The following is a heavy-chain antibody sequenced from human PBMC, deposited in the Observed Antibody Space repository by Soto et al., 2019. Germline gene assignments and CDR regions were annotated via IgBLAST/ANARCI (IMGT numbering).Heavy chain of an antibody. Sequence: QVQLVQSGAEVKKTGASVKVSCKASGYTFTSYAISWVRQAPGQGLEWMGWISAYNGNTNYAQNFQGRVTMTTETATRTANMEVRSLRSDDTAGYYCARDAAAGLNDYWGQGTLVTVYS. CDR3: ARDAAAGLNDY. J-gene: IGHJ4*02. CDR2: ISAYNGNT. CDR1: GYTFTSYA. V-gene: IGHV1-18*01. D-gene: IGHD6-13*01.